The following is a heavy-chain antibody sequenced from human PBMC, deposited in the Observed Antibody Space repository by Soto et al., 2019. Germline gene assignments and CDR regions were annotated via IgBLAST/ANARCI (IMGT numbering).Heavy chain of an antibody. D-gene: IGHD6-19*01. CDR2: ISPKSGGT. CDR1: GYTFIDYY. J-gene: IGHJ4*02. CDR3: ARPPGYISDWYYFDL. V-gene: IGHV1-2*02. Sequence: QVQLVQSGAEVKKPGASVKVSCEGSGYTFIDYYMHWVRQAPGQGFEWMGRISPKSGGTNYAQKFQGRVTMTWDTSRNTAYMDLSSLMSEDTAVYYCARPPGYISDWYYFDLWGQGTLVTVSS.